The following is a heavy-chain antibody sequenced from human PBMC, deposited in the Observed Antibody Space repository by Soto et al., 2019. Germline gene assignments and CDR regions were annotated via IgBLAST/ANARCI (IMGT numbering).Heavy chain of an antibody. D-gene: IGHD2-21*01. CDR3: ARSMYCDPDY. CDR1: GFSVTTSGVG. J-gene: IGHJ4*02. CDR2: ISWIDDK. V-gene: IGHV2-5*01. Sequence: QITLTESGPKLVRPTQTLTLTCTFSGFSVTTSGVGVGWIRQPPGKALEWLALISWIDDKRYRPSLESRLTITKNTSRNQVVLTMTNMDPEDTATYYCARSMYCDPDYWGQGTLVTVSS.